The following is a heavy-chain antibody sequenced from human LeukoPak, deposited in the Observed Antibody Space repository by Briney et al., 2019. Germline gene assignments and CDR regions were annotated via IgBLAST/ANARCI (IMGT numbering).Heavy chain of an antibody. J-gene: IGHJ3*02. Sequence: ASVKVSCKASGYTFTSDDINWVRQATGQGLEWMGWMNPNSGNTGYAQKFQGRVTMTRNTSISTAYMELSSLRSEDTAVYYCASYSGSYFGYDAFDIWGQGTMVTVSS. CDR1: GYTFTSDD. D-gene: IGHD1-26*01. V-gene: IGHV1-8*01. CDR2: MNPNSGNT. CDR3: ASYSGSYFGYDAFDI.